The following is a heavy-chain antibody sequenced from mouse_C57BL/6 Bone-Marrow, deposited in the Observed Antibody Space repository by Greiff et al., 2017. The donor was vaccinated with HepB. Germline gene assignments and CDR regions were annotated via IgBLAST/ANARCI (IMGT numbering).Heavy chain of an antibody. CDR3: AREGGPAY. CDR1: GYSITSGYY. Sequence: ESGPGLVKPSQSLSLTCSVTGYSITSGYYWNWIRQFPGNKLEWMGYISYDGSNNYNPSLKNRISITRDTSKNQFFLKLNSVTTEDTATYYCAREGGPAYWGQGTLVTVSA. V-gene: IGHV3-6*01. J-gene: IGHJ3*01. CDR2: ISYDGSN.